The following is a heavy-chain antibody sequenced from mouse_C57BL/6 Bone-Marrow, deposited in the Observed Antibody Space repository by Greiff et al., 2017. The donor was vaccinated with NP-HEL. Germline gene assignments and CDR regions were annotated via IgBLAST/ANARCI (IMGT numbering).Heavy chain of an antibody. Sequence: EVKLQESGTVLARPGASVKMSCKTSGYTFTSYWMHWVKQRPGQGLEWIGAIYPGNSDTSYNQKFTGKAQLTAVTSASTAFMERSSLTNEDSAVYYCTRPGGSPYYFDCWGQGTTLTVS. D-gene: IGHD1-1*01. CDR1: GYTFTSYW. J-gene: IGHJ2*01. V-gene: IGHV1-5*01. CDR2: IYPGNSDT. CDR3: TRPGGSPYYFDC.